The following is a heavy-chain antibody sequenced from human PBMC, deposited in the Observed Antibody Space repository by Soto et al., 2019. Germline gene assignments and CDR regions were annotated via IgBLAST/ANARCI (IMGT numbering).Heavy chain of an antibody. D-gene: IGHD3-16*02. J-gene: IGHJ6*02. CDR2: IIPIFGTA. CDR3: ARGKITFGGVISHPGMDV. Sequence: SVKVSCKASGGTFSSYAVSWVRQAPGQGLEWMGGIIPIFGTANYAQKFQGRVTITADESTSTAYMELSSLRSEDTAVYYCARGKITFGGVISHPGMDVWGQGNTVTV. V-gene: IGHV1-69*13. CDR1: GGTFSSYA.